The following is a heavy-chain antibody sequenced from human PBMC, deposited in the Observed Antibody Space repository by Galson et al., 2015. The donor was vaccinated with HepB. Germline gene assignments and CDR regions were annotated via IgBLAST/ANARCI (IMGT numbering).Heavy chain of an antibody. J-gene: IGHJ5*02. CDR3: ARVAPYCGEASCYGSFDP. CDR2: INTDGTFL. CDR1: GFIFSNYW. D-gene: IGHD2-2*01. V-gene: IGHV3-74*01. Sequence: SLRLSCAASGFIFSNYWMHWVRQTPGKGPVWISRINTDGTFLSYADSVKGRFTISRDNAKNTLYLQMNSLRAEDTAVYYCARVAPYCGEASCYGSFDPWGQGTQVTVSS.